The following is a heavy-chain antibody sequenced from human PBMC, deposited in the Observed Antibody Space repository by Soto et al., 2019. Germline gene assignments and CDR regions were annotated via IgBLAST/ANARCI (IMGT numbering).Heavy chain of an antibody. V-gene: IGHV1-58*02. Sequence: ASVKVSCKASGFTFTSSTMQWVRQARGQRLEWIGWIVVGGGDTNYAQKFQERVTITRDMSTSTAYLDLSGLRSEDTAVYYCAASSGSFYTNDYWGQGTLVTVSS. CDR1: GFTFTSST. CDR2: IVVGGGDT. CDR3: AASSGSFYTNDY. D-gene: IGHD3-10*01. J-gene: IGHJ4*02.